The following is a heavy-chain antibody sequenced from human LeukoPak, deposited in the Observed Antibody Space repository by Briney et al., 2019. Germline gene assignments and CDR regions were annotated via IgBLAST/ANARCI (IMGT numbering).Heavy chain of an antibody. CDR1: GFTFSSYA. CDR3: AKESSSWYGTYYYYMDV. V-gene: IGHV3-30*04. D-gene: IGHD6-13*01. CDR2: ISYDGSNK. J-gene: IGHJ6*03. Sequence: GGSLRLSCAASGFTFSSYAMHWVRQAPGKGLEWVAVISYDGSNKYYADSVKGRFTISRDNSKNTLYLQMNSLRAEDTAVYYCAKESSSWYGTYYYYMDVWGKGTTVTISS.